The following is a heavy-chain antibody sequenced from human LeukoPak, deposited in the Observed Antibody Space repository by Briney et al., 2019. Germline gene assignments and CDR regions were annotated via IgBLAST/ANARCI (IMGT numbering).Heavy chain of an antibody. CDR2: ISGSGGDT. J-gene: IGHJ4*02. CDR3: AREGHCSTTSCYTPFDY. Sequence: PGGSLRLSCAASGFTFSSYAMSWVRQAPGKGLEWVSAISGSGGDTYYAGSVKGRFTISRDNSKNTLYLQMNSLRVEDTAVYYCAREGHCSTTSCYTPFDYWGQGTLVTVSS. V-gene: IGHV3-23*01. CDR1: GFTFSSYA. D-gene: IGHD2-2*02.